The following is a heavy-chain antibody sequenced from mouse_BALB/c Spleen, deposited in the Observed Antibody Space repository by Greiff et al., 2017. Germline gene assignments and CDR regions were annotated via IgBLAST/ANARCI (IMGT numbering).Heavy chain of an antibody. D-gene: IGHD2-10*01. CDR1: GFTFNTYA. V-gene: IGHV10-3*03. J-gene: IGHJ1*01. Sequence: EVQGVESGGGLVQPKGSLKLSCAASGFTFNTYAMHWVCQAPGKGLEWVARIRSKSNNYATYYADSVKDRFTISRDDSQSMLYLQMNNLKTEDTAMYYCVRDRDAYYGNYGYFDVWGAGTTVTVAS. CDR3: VRDRDAYYGNYGYFDV. CDR2: IRSKSNNYAT.